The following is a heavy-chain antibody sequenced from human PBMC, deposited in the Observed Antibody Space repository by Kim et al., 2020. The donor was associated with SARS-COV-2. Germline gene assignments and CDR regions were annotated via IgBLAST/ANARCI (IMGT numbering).Heavy chain of an antibody. Sequence: YYADSVKGRFTISRDNAKNSLYLQMNSLRAEDTAVYYCASGFGDYYGMDVWGQGTTVTVSS. D-gene: IGHD3-16*01. V-gene: IGHV3-21*01. CDR3: ASGFGDYYGMDV. J-gene: IGHJ6*02.